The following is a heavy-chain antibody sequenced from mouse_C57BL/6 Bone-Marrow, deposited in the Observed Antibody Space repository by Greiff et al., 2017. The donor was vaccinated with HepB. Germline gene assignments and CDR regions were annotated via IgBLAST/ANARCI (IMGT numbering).Heavy chain of an antibody. D-gene: IGHD4-1*02. CDR1: GFTFSDYG. V-gene: IGHV5-17*01. CDR2: ISSGSSTI. Sequence: EVKLVESGGGLVKPGGSLKLSCAASGFTFSDYGMHWVRQAPEKGLEWVAYISSGSSTIYYADTVKGRFTISRDNAKNTLFLQMTSLRSEDTAMYYCASFQLGRRGVFDYWGQGTTLTVSS. CDR3: ASFQLGRRGVFDY. J-gene: IGHJ2*01.